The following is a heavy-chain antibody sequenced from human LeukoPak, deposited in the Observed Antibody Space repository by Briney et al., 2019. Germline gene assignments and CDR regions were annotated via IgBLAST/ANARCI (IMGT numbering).Heavy chain of an antibody. V-gene: IGHV4-39*01. CDR3: ASYCSSTSCSSPWGLEYFQH. CDR1: GGSISSGTYY. J-gene: IGHJ1*01. Sequence: SETLSLTCNVSGGSISSGTYYWGWIRQPPGKGLEWIGSIYYSGSTYYNPSLKSRVTISVDTSKNQFSLKLSSVTAADTAVYYCASYCSSTSCSSPWGLEYFQHWGQGTLVTVSS. CDR2: IYYSGST. D-gene: IGHD2-2*01.